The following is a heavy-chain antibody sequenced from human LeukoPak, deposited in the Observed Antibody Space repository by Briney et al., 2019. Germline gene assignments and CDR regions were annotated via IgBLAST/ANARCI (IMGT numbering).Heavy chain of an antibody. CDR1: GLTFSRYA. Sequence: GGSLRLSCAAAGLTFSRYAMHWVRQAPGKGLEWVAFIRYDGSSKYYADSVKGRFTISRDNSKNTLYLQMNSLRPEDTAVYYCAKDRGDGYPTHFDYWGQGTLVTVSS. J-gene: IGHJ4*02. D-gene: IGHD5-18*01. CDR2: IRYDGSSK. V-gene: IGHV3-30*02. CDR3: AKDRGDGYPTHFDY.